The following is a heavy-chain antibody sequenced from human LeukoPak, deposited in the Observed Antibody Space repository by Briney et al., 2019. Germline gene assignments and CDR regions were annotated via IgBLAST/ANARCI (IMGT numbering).Heavy chain of an antibody. CDR3: ARGYCSGGSCYSDWFDP. CDR2: INHSGST. V-gene: IGHV4-61*08. CDR1: GGSISSGGYS. D-gene: IGHD2-15*01. Sequence: PSETLSLTCAVSGGSISSGGYSWSWIRQPPGKGLEWIGEINHSGSTNYNPSLKSRVTISVDTSKNQFSLKLSSVTAADTAVYYCARGYCSGGSCYSDWFDPWGQGTLVTVSS. J-gene: IGHJ5*02.